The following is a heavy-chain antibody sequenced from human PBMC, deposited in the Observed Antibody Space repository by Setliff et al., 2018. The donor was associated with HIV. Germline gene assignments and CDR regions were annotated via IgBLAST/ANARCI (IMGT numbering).Heavy chain of an antibody. CDR2: INHSGSS. J-gene: IGHJ4*02. CDR1: GGSFSNYY. D-gene: IGHD3-3*01. Sequence: SETLSLTCAVYGGSFSNYYWSWIRQSPGKGLEWIGEINHSGSSNYNPSLKSRVTMSVDTSKNQFSLRLSSVTAADTAVYYCARGANFYTPRKRIFDHWGQGVLVTVSS. V-gene: IGHV4-34*01. CDR3: ARGANFYTPRKRIFDH.